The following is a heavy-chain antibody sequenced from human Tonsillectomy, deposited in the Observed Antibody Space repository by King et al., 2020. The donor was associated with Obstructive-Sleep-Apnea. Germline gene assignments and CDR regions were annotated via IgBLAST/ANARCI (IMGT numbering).Heavy chain of an antibody. CDR1: GDSISSNY. CDR2: VHYSGIT. V-gene: IGHV4-59*12. CDR3: ARDRGSYGLYYFDY. Sequence: VQLQESGPGLVKPSETLSLTCTVSGDSISSNYWSWIRQPPGKGLEWIGYVHYSGITNDNPSLKSRVTMSVDTSKNQFSLKLTSVTAADTAVYYCARDRGSYGLYYFDYWGLGTLVTVSS. J-gene: IGHJ4*02. D-gene: IGHD3-16*01.